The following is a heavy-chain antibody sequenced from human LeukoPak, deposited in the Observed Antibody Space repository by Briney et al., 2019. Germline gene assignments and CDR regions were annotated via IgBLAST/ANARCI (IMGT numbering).Heavy chain of an antibody. CDR2: IGYDGSNK. D-gene: IGHD2-21*02. CDR1: GFTFSSYG. CDR3: AKEGVYCGGDCDTFPYYMDV. V-gene: IGHV3-30*02. Sequence: GSLRLSCAASGFTFSSYGMRWVRPAPGKGLEWVAIIGYDGSNKYYADSVKGRFTISRDNSKNTLSLQMNSLRAEDTAVYYCAKEGVYCGGDCDTFPYYMDVWGKGTTVTVSS. J-gene: IGHJ6*03.